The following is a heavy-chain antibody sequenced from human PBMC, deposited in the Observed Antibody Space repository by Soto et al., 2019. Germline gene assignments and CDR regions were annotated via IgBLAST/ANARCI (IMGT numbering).Heavy chain of an antibody. J-gene: IGHJ6*02. V-gene: IGHV4-59*01. Sequence: SETLSLTCTVSGGSISSYYWSWIRQPPGKGLEWIGYIYYSGSTNYNPSLKSRVTISVDTSKNQFSLKLSSVTAADTAVYYCAREGFRDYSNYVGYYYYGMDVWGQGTTVTVSS. CDR1: GGSISSYY. CDR3: AREGFRDYSNYVGYYYYGMDV. CDR2: IYYSGST. D-gene: IGHD4-4*01.